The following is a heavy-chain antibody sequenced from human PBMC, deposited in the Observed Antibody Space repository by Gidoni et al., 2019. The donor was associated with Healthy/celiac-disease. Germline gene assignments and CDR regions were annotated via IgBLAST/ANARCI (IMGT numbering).Heavy chain of an antibody. J-gene: IGHJ3*02. V-gene: IGHV4-39*01. CDR1: GGSISSTIYY. D-gene: IGHD6-19*01. CDR2: IYYSGST. Sequence: QLKLQESGPGLVKPSETLSLTCTVPGGSISSTIYYLGWSRQPPGKGLEWIGSIYYSGSTYYNPSLKSRVTISVDTSKNQFSLKLSSVTAADTAVYYCARRCPDVVCSSGWYDDAFDIWGQGTMVTVSS. CDR3: ARRCPDVVCSSGWYDDAFDI.